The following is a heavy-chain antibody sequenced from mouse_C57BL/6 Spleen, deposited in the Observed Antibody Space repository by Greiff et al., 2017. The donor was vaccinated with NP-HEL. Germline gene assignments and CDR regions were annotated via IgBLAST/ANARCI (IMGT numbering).Heavy chain of an antibody. V-gene: IGHV1-53*01. D-gene: IGHD4-1*01. CDR3: ARKDWDEGNFDY. CDR1: GYTFTSYW. CDR2: INPSNGGT. Sequence: QVQLQQPGTELVKPGASVKLSCKASGYTFTSYWMHWVKQRHGQGLEWIGNINPSNGGTNYNEKFKSKATLTVNKSSSTAYMQLSSLTSEDSAVYYCARKDWDEGNFDYWGQGTTLTVSS. J-gene: IGHJ2*01.